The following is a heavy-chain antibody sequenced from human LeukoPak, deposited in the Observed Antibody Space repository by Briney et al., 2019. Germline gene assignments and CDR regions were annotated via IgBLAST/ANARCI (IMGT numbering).Heavy chain of an antibody. CDR3: ARDGYSSSLNY. V-gene: IGHV3-74*01. CDR1: RFTFSSYW. J-gene: IGHJ4*02. Sequence: GGSLRLSCAASRFTFSSYWMHWVRQAPGMGLVWVSRISGDGSITWYADSVKGRFTISRDIAKNTLYLQMNSLRAEDTAVYYCARDGYSSSLNYWGQGTLVTVSS. CDR2: ISGDGSIT. D-gene: IGHD6-13*01.